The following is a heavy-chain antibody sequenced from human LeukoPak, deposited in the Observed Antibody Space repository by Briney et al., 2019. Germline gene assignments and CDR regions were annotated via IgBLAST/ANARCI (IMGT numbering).Heavy chain of an antibody. Sequence: PGGSLRLSCATSGLTFSSYAMSWGRQAPGKVLEWVSAIIGSGGRTNYADSVKDRSTTSRDTSKNTLYLKMNRLRAADTAVYYCAEEWFGELSSSSPDYWGQGTLVTVSS. D-gene: IGHD3-10*01. CDR3: AEEWFGELSSSSPDY. CDR1: GLTFSSYA. J-gene: IGHJ4*02. V-gene: IGHV3-23*01. CDR2: IIGSGGRT.